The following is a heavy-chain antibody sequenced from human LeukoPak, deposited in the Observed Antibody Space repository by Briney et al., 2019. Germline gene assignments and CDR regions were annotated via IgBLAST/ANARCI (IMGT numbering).Heavy chain of an antibody. D-gene: IGHD3-22*01. J-gene: IGHJ4*02. V-gene: IGHV1-46*01. Sequence: ASVKVSCKASGYTFTSYYMHWVRQAPGQGLEWMGIINPSGGSTSYAQKFRGRVTMTRDTSTSTVYMELSSLRSEDTAVYYCARDRAPYYDSSGHDYWGQGTLVTVSS. CDR3: ARDRAPYYDSSGHDY. CDR1: GYTFTSYY. CDR2: INPSGGST.